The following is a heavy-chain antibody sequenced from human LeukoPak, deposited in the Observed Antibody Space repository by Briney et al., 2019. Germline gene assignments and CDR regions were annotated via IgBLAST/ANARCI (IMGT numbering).Heavy chain of an antibody. CDR3: ARVSPLYYYDSSGHSGAFDY. CDR2: ISGSGGST. V-gene: IGHV3-23*01. J-gene: IGHJ4*02. D-gene: IGHD3-22*01. Sequence: GGSLRLSCAASGFTFSSYAMSWVRQAPGKGLEWVSAISGSGGSTYYADSVKGRFTISRDNSKNALYLQMNSLRAEDTAVYYCARVSPLYYYDSSGHSGAFDYWGQGTLVTVPS. CDR1: GFTFSSYA.